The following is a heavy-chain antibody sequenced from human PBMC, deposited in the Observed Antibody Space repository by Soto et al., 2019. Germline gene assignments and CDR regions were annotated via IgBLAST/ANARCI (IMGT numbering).Heavy chain of an antibody. V-gene: IGHV3-15*01. Sequence: RDACAACGLTITHGWMSGVRQAPGKGLERVGRIKSKTDGGTTDYAAPVKGRFTISRDDSKNTLYLQMNSLKNEDTDAYYCTTDFLNQFYPWGQGTLVTVSS. CDR3: TTDFLNQFYP. CDR2: IKSKTDGGTT. J-gene: IGHJ5*02. CDR1: GLTITHGW.